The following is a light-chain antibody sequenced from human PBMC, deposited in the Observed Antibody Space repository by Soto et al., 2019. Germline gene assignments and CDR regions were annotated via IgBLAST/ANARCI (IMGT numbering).Light chain of an antibody. Sequence: SYELTQPPSVSVAPGKTARITCGGNNIGSKSVHWYQQKPGQAPVLVISYDSDRPSGITERFSGSNSGNTATLTISRVEAGDEADYYCQVWDSSSDHVVFGGGTKLTVL. CDR1: NIGSKS. V-gene: IGLV3-21*04. J-gene: IGLJ2*01. CDR2: YDS. CDR3: QVWDSSSDHVV.